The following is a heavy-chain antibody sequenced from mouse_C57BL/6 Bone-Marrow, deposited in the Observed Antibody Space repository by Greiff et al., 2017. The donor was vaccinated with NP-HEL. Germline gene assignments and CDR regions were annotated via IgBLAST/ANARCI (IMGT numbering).Heavy chain of an antibody. J-gene: IGHJ2*01. Sequence: EVQRVESGGGLVQPGGSLSLSCAASGFTFTDYYMSWVRQPPGQALEWLGFIRTKANGYTTEYSASVKGRFTIPRDNPQSILYLQMNALGAEDSATYYCARGFTTVVPFAYWGQGTTLTVAT. CDR3: ARGFTTVVPFAY. CDR1: GFTFTDYY. D-gene: IGHD1-1*01. V-gene: IGHV7-3*01. CDR2: IRTKANGYTT.